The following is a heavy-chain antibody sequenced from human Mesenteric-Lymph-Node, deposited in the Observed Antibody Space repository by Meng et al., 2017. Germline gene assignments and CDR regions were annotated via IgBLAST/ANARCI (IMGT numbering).Heavy chain of an antibody. Sequence: SVKVSCKASGGTFSSYAISWVRQAPGQGLEWMGGIIPIFGTANYAQKFQGRVTSTADESTSTAYMELSSLRSEDTAVYYCARPKPGYSYSAYYYYGMDVWGQGTTVTVS. CDR3: ARPKPGYSYSAYYYYGMDV. CDR1: GGTFSSYA. V-gene: IGHV1-69*13. D-gene: IGHD5-18*01. J-gene: IGHJ6*02. CDR2: IIPIFGTA.